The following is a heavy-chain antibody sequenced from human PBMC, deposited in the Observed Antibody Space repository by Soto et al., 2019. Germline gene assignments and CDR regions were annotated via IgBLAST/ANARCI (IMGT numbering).Heavy chain of an antibody. J-gene: IGHJ5*02. CDR1: GYSFTSYW. V-gene: IGHV5-10-1*03. Sequence: EVQLVQSGAEVKKPGESLRISCKGSGYSFTSYWISWVRQMPGKGLEWMGRIDPSDSYTNYSPSFQGHVTISADKSISTAYLQWSSLKASDTAMYYCARRGRSPYGSGSSNWFDPWGQGTLVTVSS. CDR2: IDPSDSYT. D-gene: IGHD3-10*01. CDR3: ARRGRSPYGSGSSNWFDP.